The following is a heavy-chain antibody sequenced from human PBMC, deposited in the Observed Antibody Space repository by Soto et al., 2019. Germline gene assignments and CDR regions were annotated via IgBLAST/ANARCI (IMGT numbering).Heavy chain of an antibody. D-gene: IGHD5-18*01. CDR2: IYWDDDK. Sequence: QITLKESGPTLVKPTQTLTLTRTFSGFSLSTNAVGVGWIRQPPGKALEWLALIYWDDDKRDSPSLKSRLTITKDTSKKQVVLTMTNMDPLDTATYYCAHGYSYAHYCVSWGQGTLVTVSS. J-gene: IGHJ4*02. V-gene: IGHV2-5*02. CDR1: GFSLSTNAVG. CDR3: AHGYSYAHYCVS.